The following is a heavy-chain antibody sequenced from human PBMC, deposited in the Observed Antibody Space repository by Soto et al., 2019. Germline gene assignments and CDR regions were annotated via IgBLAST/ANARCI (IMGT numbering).Heavy chain of an antibody. CDR1: DDSISSYY. J-gene: IGHJ4*02. D-gene: IGHD6-13*01. Sequence: SETLSLTCIVSDDSISSYYWSWIRQPPGKGLEWIGFIYASGNTNYNPSLKSRVTMSIDTSKNQFSLKLISVTAADTAVYFCARDQGIAASGGFDYWGQGTPGTVSS. V-gene: IGHV4-59*01. CDR2: IYASGNT. CDR3: ARDQGIAASGGFDY.